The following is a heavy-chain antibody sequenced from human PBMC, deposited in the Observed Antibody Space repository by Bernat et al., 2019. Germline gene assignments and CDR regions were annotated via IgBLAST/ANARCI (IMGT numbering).Heavy chain of an antibody. Sequence: QVQLQESGPGLVKPSETLSLTCTVSGGSISSYYWSWIRHPPGKGLEWIGYIYYSGSTNYNPSLKSRVTISVDTSKNQFSLKLSSVTAADTAVYYCARSDYGDPFGRFDPWGQGTLVTVSS. D-gene: IGHD4-17*01. CDR2: IYYSGST. J-gene: IGHJ5*02. CDR3: ARSDYGDPFGRFDP. CDR1: GGSISSYY. V-gene: IGHV4-59*01.